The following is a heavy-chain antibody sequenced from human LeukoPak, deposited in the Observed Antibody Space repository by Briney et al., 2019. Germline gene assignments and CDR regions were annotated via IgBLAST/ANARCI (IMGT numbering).Heavy chain of an antibody. Sequence: PGGSLRLSCAASGFTFSNYDMDWVRQAPGKGLEWVAYISNNGKTIYYADCVKDRFTISRDNARSSLYLQMNSLRAEDTAVYYCVFDIWTLGGHWGQGTLVSVAS. CDR3: VFDIWTLGGH. J-gene: IGHJ4*02. CDR1: GFTFSNYD. CDR2: ISNNGKTI. V-gene: IGHV3-48*03. D-gene: IGHD3-9*01.